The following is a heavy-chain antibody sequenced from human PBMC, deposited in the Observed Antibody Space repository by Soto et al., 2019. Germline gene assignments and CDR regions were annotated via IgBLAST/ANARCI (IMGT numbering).Heavy chain of an antibody. CDR3: ARYGSDFDY. Sequence: SETLSLTCAVSGGSISSGGHSWSWIRRPPGKGLEWIGYIYHSGSTYYNPSLKSRVTISVDRSKDQFSLKLSSVTAADTAVYYCARYGSDFDYWGQGTLVTVSS. J-gene: IGHJ4*02. V-gene: IGHV4-30-2*01. CDR2: IYHSGST. CDR1: GGSISSGGHS. D-gene: IGHD3-10*01.